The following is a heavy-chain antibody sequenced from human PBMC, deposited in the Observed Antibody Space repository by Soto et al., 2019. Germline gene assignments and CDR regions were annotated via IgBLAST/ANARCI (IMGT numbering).Heavy chain of an antibody. D-gene: IGHD3-10*01. CDR2: SSYNGGT. V-gene: IGHV4-39*01. CDR1: TDSSSFTNSY. Sequence: SETLSLTCTVSTDSSSFTNSYWGWIRQPPGKGLQGIGSSSYNGGTFYNPSLKGRVVISFDTSKKQSSLQVTSVTAADTAVYFCARHRIEVVWRGFDFWGQGSPVTVSS. J-gene: IGHJ4*02. CDR3: ARHRIEVVWRGFDF.